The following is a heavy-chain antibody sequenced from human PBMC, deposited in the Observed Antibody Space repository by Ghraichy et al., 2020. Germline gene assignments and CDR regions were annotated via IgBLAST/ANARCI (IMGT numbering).Heavy chain of an antibody. V-gene: IGHV3-23*01. CDR2: IRASGGST. Sequence: GGSLRLSCAASGFTFNNYAMNWVRQAPGKGLEWVSTIRASGGSTYYADSVKGRFTVSRDNSENTVYLQMNSLRGEDTAVYYCAKAGGYSSSWTIDYYYFAMVVWGLQTTVTVSS. CDR1: GFTFNNYA. J-gene: IGHJ6*02. D-gene: IGHD6-13*01. CDR3: AKAGGYSSSWTIDYYYFAMVV.